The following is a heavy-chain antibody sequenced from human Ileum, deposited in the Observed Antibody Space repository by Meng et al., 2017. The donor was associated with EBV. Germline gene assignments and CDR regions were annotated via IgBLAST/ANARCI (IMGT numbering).Heavy chain of an antibody. CDR1: GCSISSSTW. J-gene: IGHJ4*02. V-gene: IGHV4-4*02. D-gene: IGHD3-22*01. CDR2: IYHSGST. CDR3: ARLFSGSRGYYLPYFDY. Sequence: RLAPGPDRVTPSGTLSLPCAVSGCSISSSTWWSWFRQPPGKGLEWIGEIYHSGSTNYNPSLKSRVTISVDKSKNQFSLKLSSVTAADTAVYYCARLFSGSRGYYLPYFDYWGQGALVTVSS.